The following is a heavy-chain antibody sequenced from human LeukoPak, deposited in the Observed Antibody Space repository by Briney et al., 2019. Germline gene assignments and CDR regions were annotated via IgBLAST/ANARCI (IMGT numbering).Heavy chain of an antibody. V-gene: IGHV4-34*01. D-gene: IGHD2-15*01. CDR3: ARSSVVAATLIFDY. J-gene: IGHJ4*02. Sequence: SETLSLTCAVYGGSFSGYYWSWIRQPPGKGLEWIGKINHSGSTNYNPSLKSRVTISVDTSKNQFSLKLSSVTAADTAVYYCARSSVVAATLIFDYWGQGTLVTVSS. CDR2: INHSGST. CDR1: GGSFSGYY.